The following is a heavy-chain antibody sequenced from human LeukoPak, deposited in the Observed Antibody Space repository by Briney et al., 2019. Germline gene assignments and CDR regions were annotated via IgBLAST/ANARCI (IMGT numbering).Heavy chain of an antibody. D-gene: IGHD6-13*01. CDR1: GFTFSSCA. V-gene: IGHV3-23*01. J-gene: IGHJ4*02. Sequence: GGXXRLSCAASGFTFSSCAMSWVRQAPGKGLEGVSAISGSGGRTYYADSVKGRFTISRDNSKKTLYLQMNRLRDGDTAVYYCAKEPVAAAGENFDYWGQGTLVTVSS. CDR3: AKEPVAAAGENFDY. CDR2: ISGSGGRT.